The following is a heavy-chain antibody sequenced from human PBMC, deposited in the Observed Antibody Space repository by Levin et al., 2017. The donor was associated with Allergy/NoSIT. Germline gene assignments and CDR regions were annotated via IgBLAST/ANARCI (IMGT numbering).Heavy chain of an antibody. J-gene: IGHJ6*02. D-gene: IGHD3-3*01. Sequence: GESLKISCAASGFTFSSYGMHWVRQAPGKGLEWVAVISYDGSNKYYADSVKGRFTISRDNSKNTLYLQMNSLRAEDTAVYYCAKDIRFLEWLPLYGMDGWGQGTTVTVSS. V-gene: IGHV3-30*18. CDR1: GFTFSSYG. CDR3: AKDIRFLEWLPLYGMDG. CDR2: ISYDGSNK.